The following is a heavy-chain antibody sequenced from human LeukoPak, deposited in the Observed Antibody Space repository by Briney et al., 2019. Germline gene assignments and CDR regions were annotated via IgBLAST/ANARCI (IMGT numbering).Heavy chain of an antibody. CDR1: GGSISSGDYY. CDR3: ARADDYGGFKGY. J-gene: IGHJ4*02. CDR2: IYYSGST. D-gene: IGHD4-23*01. V-gene: IGHV4-30-4*01. Sequence: SETLSLTCTVSGGSISSGDYYWSWIRQPPGKGLEWIGYIYYSGSTYYNPSLKSRVTISVDTSKNQFSLKLSSVTAADTAVYYCARADDYGGFKGYWGQGTLVTVS.